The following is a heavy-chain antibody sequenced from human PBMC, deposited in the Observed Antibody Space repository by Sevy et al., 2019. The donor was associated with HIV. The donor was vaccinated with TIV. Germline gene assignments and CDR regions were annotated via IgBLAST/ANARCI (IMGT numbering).Heavy chain of an antibody. CDR3: AGENAWGRGYS. Sequence: PPQTLSLTLTVSGGSITSLYWNWIRQPPGKGLEWIANIYYNGHINYNPSPKSRVTLSLCTSKNQFSLRLSSVTAADTAMYYCAGENAWGRGYSWGQGTLVTVSS. D-gene: IGHD1-26*01. J-gene: IGHJ4*02. CDR1: GGSITSLY. V-gene: IGHV4-59*08. CDR2: IYYNGHI.